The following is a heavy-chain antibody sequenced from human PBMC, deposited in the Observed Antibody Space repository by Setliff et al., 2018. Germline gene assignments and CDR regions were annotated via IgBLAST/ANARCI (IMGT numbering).Heavy chain of an antibody. CDR3: AIRPKWFGELFNWFDP. Sequence: SVKVSCKASGGTFGSYAISWVRQAPGQGLEWMGGIIPIFGTANYAQKFQGRVTITADESTSTAYMELSSLRSEDTAVYYCAIRPKWFGELFNWFDPWGQGTLVTVSS. J-gene: IGHJ5*02. CDR1: GGTFGSYA. V-gene: IGHV1-69*13. D-gene: IGHD3-10*01. CDR2: IIPIFGTA.